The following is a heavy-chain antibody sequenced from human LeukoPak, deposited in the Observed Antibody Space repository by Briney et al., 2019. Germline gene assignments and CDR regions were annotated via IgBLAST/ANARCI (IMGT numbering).Heavy chain of an antibody. CDR3: AREPRQMATIIFFDY. D-gene: IGHD5-24*01. CDR1: GFTFSSYS. Sequence: GGSLRLSCAASGFTFSSYSVNWVRQAPGKGLEWVSYISSSSSTIYYADSVKGRFTISRDNAKNSLYLQMNSLRAEDTAVYYCAREPRQMATIIFFDYWGQGTLVTVSS. J-gene: IGHJ4*02. CDR2: ISSSSSTI. V-gene: IGHV3-48*01.